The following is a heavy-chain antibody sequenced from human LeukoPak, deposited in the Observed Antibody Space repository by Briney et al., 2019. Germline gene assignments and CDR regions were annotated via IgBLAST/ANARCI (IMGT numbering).Heavy chain of an antibody. V-gene: IGHV4-34*01. D-gene: IGHD3-10*01. Sequence: GSLRLSCAASGFTFSSYAMSWIRQPPGKGLEWIGEINHSGSTDYNPSLKSRVTISVDTSKNQFSLKLSSVTAADTAVYYCARRIWFGSPYYFDYWGQGTLVTVSS. CDR1: GFTFSSYA. CDR2: INHSGST. J-gene: IGHJ4*02. CDR3: ARRIWFGSPYYFDY.